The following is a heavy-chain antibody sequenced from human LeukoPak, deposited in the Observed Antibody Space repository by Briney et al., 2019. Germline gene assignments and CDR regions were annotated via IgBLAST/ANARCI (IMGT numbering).Heavy chain of an antibody. J-gene: IGHJ4*02. Sequence: GGSLRLSCAASGFTFSSYSMNWVRQAPGKGLEWVSYISSSSITIYYADSVKGRFAISRDNAENSLFLHMNSLRAEDTAVYYCARGGSFFDYWGQGTLVTVSS. CDR1: GFTFSSYS. CDR3: ARGGSFFDY. CDR2: ISSSSITI. D-gene: IGHD6-13*01. V-gene: IGHV3-48*01.